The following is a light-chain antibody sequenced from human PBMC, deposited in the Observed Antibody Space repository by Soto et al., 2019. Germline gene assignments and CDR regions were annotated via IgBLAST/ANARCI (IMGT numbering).Light chain of an antibody. Sequence: QSALTQPASVSGSPGQSITISCTGTSSDDGGYNYVSWYQQHPGKARKLMIYDVSNRPSGVSNRISGSKSGNTASLTISGLQAEDEADYYCSSYTSSSTLVVFGGGTKLTVL. CDR1: SSDDGGYNY. CDR3: SSYTSSSTLVV. V-gene: IGLV2-14*01. CDR2: DVS. J-gene: IGLJ2*01.